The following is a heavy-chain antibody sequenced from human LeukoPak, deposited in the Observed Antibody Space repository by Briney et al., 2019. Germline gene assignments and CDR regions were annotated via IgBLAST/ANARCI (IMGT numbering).Heavy chain of an antibody. J-gene: IGHJ4*02. Sequence: GRSLRLSCAASGFTFSSYALHWVRQAPGKGLEWVSSISSSSSYIYYADSVKGRFTISRDNAKNSLYLQMNSLRAEDTAVYYCARATPYFFYFDYWGQGTLVTVSS. CDR1: GFTFSSYA. V-gene: IGHV3-21*01. CDR3: ARATPYFFYFDY. D-gene: IGHD3-3*01. CDR2: ISSSSSYI.